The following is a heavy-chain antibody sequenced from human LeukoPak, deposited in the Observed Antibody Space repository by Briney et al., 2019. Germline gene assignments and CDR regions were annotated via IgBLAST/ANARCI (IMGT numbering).Heavy chain of an antibody. Sequence: PSETLSLTCAVYGGSFSGYYWSWIRQPPGKGLEWIGEINHSGSTNYNSSLKSRVTISVDTSKNQFSLKLSSVTAADTAVYYCARGLYSSSWNNWFDPWGQGTLVTVSS. CDR3: ARGLYSSSWNNWFDP. V-gene: IGHV4-34*01. J-gene: IGHJ5*02. D-gene: IGHD6-13*01. CDR1: GGSFSGYY. CDR2: INHSGST.